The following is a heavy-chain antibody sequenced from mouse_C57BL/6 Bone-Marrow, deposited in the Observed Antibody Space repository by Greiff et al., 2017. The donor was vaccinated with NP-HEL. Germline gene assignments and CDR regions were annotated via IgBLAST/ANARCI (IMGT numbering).Heavy chain of an antibody. D-gene: IGHD1-1*01. CDR3: ARNSPIYYYGSSYPYYYAMDY. J-gene: IGHJ4*01. CDR1: GFSLTSYG. CDR2: IWSGGST. V-gene: IGHV2-2*01. Sequence: VHLVESGPGLVQPSQSLSITCTVSGFSLTSYGVHWVRQSPGKGLEWLGVIWSGGSTDYNAAFISRLSISKDNSKSQVFFKMNSLQADDTAIYYCARNSPIYYYGSSYPYYYAMDYWGQGTSVTVSS.